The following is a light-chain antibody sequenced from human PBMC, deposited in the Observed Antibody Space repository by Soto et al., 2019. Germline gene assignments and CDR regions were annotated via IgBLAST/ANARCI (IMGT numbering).Light chain of an antibody. CDR2: AVR. J-gene: IGLJ2*01. CDR3: SSNTRSTML. V-gene: IGLV2-14*03. Sequence: QSALTQPASVSGSPGQSIIISCTGTSSDADADNDVSWYQHHPGKAPKLLIYAVRNRPSGISNRFSGSKSGNSASLTISGLQPEDEADYCFSSNTRSTMLFGGGTKLTVL. CDR1: SSDADADND.